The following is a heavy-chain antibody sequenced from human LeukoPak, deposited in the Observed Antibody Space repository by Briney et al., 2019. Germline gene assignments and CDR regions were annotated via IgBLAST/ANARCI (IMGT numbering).Heavy chain of an antibody. CDR3: ARSTTGIYSSTPLDY. J-gene: IGHJ4*02. Sequence: SETLSLTCTVSGGSISSSHYYWGWIRQPPGKGLECIGSIYYSGSTFYNPSLRSRVTISVDTSKHQFSLKLSSVTAADTAVYYCARSTTGIYSSTPLDYWGQGILVTVSS. V-gene: IGHV4-39*01. CDR2: IYYSGST. D-gene: IGHD6-13*01. CDR1: GGSISSSHYY.